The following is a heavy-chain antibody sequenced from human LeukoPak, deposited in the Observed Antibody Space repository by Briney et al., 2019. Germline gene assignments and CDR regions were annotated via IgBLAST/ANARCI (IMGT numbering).Heavy chain of an antibody. CDR1: GDSVSSNSAA. J-gene: IGHJ5*02. Sequence: SQTLSLTCAISGDSVSSNSAAWNWIRQSPSSGLEWLGKTYYRSKWYNDYAVSVKSRITINPDTSKNQFSLQLNSVTPEDAAVYYCVRGTALAGFDPWGQGTLVTVSS. CDR3: VRGTALAGFDP. CDR2: TYYRSKWYN. D-gene: IGHD5-18*01. V-gene: IGHV6-1*01.